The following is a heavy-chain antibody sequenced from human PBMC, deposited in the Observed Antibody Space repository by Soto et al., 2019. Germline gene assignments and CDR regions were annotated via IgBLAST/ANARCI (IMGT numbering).Heavy chain of an antibody. V-gene: IGHV3-53*01. CDR2: IYRGFST. CDR3: ARDSSDSSRDDSFDI. D-gene: IGHD2-2*01. J-gene: IGHJ3*02. Sequence: PXGPLLLSCSVSGFNVTNTYMSGVRQAPGKGLEWVSVIYRGFSTFYADSVKGLFTVSRDDSKNTVSLQMNSLRAEDTAVYYCARDSSDSSRDDSFDIWGQGTMVTV. CDR1: GFNVTNTY.